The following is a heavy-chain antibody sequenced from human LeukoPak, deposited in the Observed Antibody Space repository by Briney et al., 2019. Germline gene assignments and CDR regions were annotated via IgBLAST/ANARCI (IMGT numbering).Heavy chain of an antibody. CDR3: ARYTTGDFDY. Sequence: GAALQLSSQGSGYRFTSYWISWVRQMPGTGLEWMGRIDPSDSYTNYSPSFQGHVTISADKSISTAYLQWSSLKASDTAMYYCARYTTGDFDYWGQGTLVTVSS. J-gene: IGHJ4*02. CDR1: GYRFTSYW. D-gene: IGHD1-1*01. CDR2: IDPSDSYT. V-gene: IGHV5-10-1*01.